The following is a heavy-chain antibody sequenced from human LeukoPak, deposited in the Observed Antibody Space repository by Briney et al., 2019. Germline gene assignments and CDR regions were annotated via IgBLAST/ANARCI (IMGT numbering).Heavy chain of an antibody. CDR2: IYNSGST. J-gene: IGHJ4*02. V-gene: IGHV4-31*03. CDR1: GDSISSGGYF. Sequence: QTLSLTCTVSGDSISSGGYFWNWIRQHPVKGLEWIGNIYNSGSTDYNLSLISRLTISLDTSKNQFSLRLSSVTAADTAVYYCARGVEFGDYVDYWGQGTLVTVSS. CDR3: ARGVEFGDYVDY. D-gene: IGHD3-10*01.